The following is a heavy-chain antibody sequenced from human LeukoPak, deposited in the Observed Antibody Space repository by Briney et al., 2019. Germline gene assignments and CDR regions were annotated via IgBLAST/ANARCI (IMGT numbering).Heavy chain of an antibody. CDR2: IDYTGST. CDR1: GGSISNYY. V-gene: IGHV4-59*01. J-gene: IGHJ3*02. Sequence: PSETLSLTCTVSGGSISNYYWSWIRQPPGKGLEWIGHIDYTGSTNYNPSLKSRLSMSVDTSKNQYSLRLSSVTAADTAVYYCASSRYSSSWYAAFDMWGQGTVVSVSS. D-gene: IGHD6-13*01. CDR3: ASSRYSSSWYAAFDM.